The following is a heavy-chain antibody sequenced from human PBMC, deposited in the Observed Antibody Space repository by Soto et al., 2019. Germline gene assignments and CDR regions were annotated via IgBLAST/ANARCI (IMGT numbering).Heavy chain of an antibody. V-gene: IGHV4-59*13. J-gene: IGHJ4*02. CDR2: FYYSGST. Sequence: QVQLQESGPGLVKPSETLSLSCTVSGASINTYYWGWIRQPPGKGLECVGYFYYSGSTIYNPSLRGRVTTSVDTSTNQFSLKLNSVIAADTAVYYCAGGNGDLHFDSWGQGTLVVVSS. CDR1: GASINTYY. D-gene: IGHD7-27*01. CDR3: AGGNGDLHFDS.